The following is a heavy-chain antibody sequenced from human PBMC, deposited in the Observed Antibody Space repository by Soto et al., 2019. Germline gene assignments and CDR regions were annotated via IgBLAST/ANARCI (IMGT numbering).Heavy chain of an antibody. Sequence: GGSLRLSCAASGFTFSSYSMNWVRQAPGKGLEWVSSISSSSSYIYYADSVKGRFTISRDNAKNSLYLQMNSLRAEDTAVYYCARDLLLAAADDPWGQGTLVTVSS. CDR2: ISSSSSYI. CDR3: ARDLLLAAADDP. CDR1: GFTFSSYS. D-gene: IGHD6-13*01. V-gene: IGHV3-21*01. J-gene: IGHJ5*02.